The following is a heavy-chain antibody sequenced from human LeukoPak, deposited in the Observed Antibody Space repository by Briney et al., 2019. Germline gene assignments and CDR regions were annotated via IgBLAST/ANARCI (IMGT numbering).Heavy chain of an antibody. CDR1: GYTFTGYY. D-gene: IGHD3-10*01. V-gene: IGHV1-2*06. CDR3: ARDRLAIYGSGSYNY. Sequence: ASVKVSCKASGYTFTGYYMHWVRQAPGQGLEWMGRINPNSGGTNYAQKFQGRVTMTRDTSISTAYMELSRLRSDGTAVYYCARDRLAIYGSGSYNYWGQATLVTVSS. J-gene: IGHJ4*02. CDR2: INPNSGGT.